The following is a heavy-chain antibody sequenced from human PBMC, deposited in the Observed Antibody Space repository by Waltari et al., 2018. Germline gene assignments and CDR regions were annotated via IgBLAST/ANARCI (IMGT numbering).Heavy chain of an antibody. CDR2: IKQDASEK. V-gene: IGHV3-7*03. D-gene: IGHD3-3*01. Sequence: DVHLVESGGGLVQPGGSLRLSCAASGSTFSSHWMSWVRRAPGKGLQYVASIKQDASEKYYLDSVKGRFTISRDNAENSLSLQMNSLRAEDTAIYYCARYDLRTPWDGMDVWGQGTTVTVSS. J-gene: IGHJ6*02. CDR1: GSTFSSHW. CDR3: ARYDLRTPWDGMDV.